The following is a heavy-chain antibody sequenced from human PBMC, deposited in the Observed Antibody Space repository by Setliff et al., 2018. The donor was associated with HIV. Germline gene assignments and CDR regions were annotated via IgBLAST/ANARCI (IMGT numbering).Heavy chain of an antibody. Sequence: VKVSCKASGYTFTNYFIHWVRQAPGQGLEWMEIVNPSDGSTSNSQKFQGRVTMTRDTSTSTVYMEVNSLRSEDTAVYFCARTSSALTTRGEYYFDYWGQGTLVTVS. CDR1: GYTFTNYF. D-gene: IGHD4-4*01. J-gene: IGHJ4*02. CDR2: VNPSDGST. CDR3: ARTSSALTTRGEYYFDY. V-gene: IGHV1-46*01.